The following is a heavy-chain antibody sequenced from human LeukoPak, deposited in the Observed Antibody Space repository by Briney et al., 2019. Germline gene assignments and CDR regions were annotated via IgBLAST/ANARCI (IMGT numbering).Heavy chain of an antibody. CDR3: ARVEQQQFNY. V-gene: IGHV3-48*03. Sequence: PGGSLRLSCAASGFTFSSYEMNWARQAPGKGLEWVSYISSSGTTIYYADSVKGRFTISRDNAKNSLYLQMNSLRAEDTAVYYCARVEQQQFNYWGQGTLVTVSS. CDR1: GFTFSSYE. J-gene: IGHJ4*02. D-gene: IGHD6-13*01. CDR2: ISSSGTTI.